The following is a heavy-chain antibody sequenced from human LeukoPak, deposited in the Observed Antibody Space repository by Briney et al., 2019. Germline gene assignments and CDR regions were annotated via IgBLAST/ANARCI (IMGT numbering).Heavy chain of an antibody. CDR3: ARDAPTAYCSGGTCYFDY. D-gene: IGHD2-15*01. Sequence: PSETLSLTCTVSGGSISNKYWSWIRQPPGKGLEWIGYIYYSGSTNYNPSLKSRVTILVDTSKNQFSLKLSSVTAADTAVYYCARDAPTAYCSGGTCYFDYWGQGTLVTVSS. CDR1: GGSISNKY. V-gene: IGHV4-59*12. CDR2: IYYSGST. J-gene: IGHJ4*02.